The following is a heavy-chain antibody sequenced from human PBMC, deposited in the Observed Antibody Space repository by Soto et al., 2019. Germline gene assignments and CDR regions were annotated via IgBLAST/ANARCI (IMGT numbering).Heavy chain of an antibody. V-gene: IGHV5-51*01. J-gene: IGHJ4*02. CDR2: IYPVDSDT. CDR3: ARQDGDGLFYFDY. D-gene: IGHD4-17*01. CDR1: GYTFNIYW. Sequence: RESLKISCQGSGYTFNIYWIAWVRQMPGKGLEWMGVIYPVDSDTRYSPSFQGQVTISVDKSINTAYLQWSSLQASDTAIYYCARQDGDGLFYFDYWGQGTPVTVSS.